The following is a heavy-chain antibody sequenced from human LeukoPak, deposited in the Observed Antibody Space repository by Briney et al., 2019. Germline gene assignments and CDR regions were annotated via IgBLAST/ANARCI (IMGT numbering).Heavy chain of an antibody. CDR1: GYTFTSYD. D-gene: IGHD3-10*01. J-gene: IGHJ3*02. Sequence: ASVKVSCKASGYTFTSYDINWVRQATGQGLEWMGWMNPNSGNTGYAQKFQGRVTMTRNTSISTAYMELSSLRSEDTAVYYCARAPASYYYAPLDAFDIWGQGTMVTVSS. CDR3: ARAPASYYYAPLDAFDI. CDR2: MNPNSGNT. V-gene: IGHV1-8*01.